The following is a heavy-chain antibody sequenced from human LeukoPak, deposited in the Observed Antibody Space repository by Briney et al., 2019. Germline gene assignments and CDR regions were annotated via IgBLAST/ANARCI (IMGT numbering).Heavy chain of an antibody. J-gene: IGHJ3*02. CDR2: ISGSGGST. CDR3: AKGSTDYYDSSAFDI. CDR1: GITLSNYD. V-gene: IGHV3-23*01. Sequence: GGSLRLSCAVSGITLSNYDMSWVRQAPGKGLEWVSAISGSGGSTYYADSVKGRFTISRDNSKNTLYLQMNSLRAEDTAVYYCAKGSTDYYDSSAFDIWGQGTMVTVSS. D-gene: IGHD3-22*01.